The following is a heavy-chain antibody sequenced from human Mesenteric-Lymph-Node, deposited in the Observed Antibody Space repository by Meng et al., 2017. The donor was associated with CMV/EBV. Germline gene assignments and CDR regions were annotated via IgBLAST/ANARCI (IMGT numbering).Heavy chain of an antibody. V-gene: IGHV3-30-3*01. D-gene: IGHD6-6*01. Sequence: GGSLRLSCAASGLTFSRYAMHWVRQAPGKGLGWVAIISYEGSNKYYADSVKGRFTISRDNSKNTLYLQMNSLRAEDTAVYYCARDRTLFGSIFDYWGQGSLVTSPQ. CDR3: ARDRTLFGSIFDY. J-gene: IGHJ4*02. CDR2: ISYEGSNK. CDR1: GLTFSRYA.